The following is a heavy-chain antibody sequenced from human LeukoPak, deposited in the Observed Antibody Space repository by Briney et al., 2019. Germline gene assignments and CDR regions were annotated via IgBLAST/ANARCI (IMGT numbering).Heavy chain of an antibody. CDR1: GGSISSGGYS. V-gene: IGHV4-30-2*01. Sequence: SQTLSLTCAVSGGSISSGGYSWSWIRQPPGKGLEWIGYIYHSGGTYYNPSLKSRVTISVDRSKNQFSLKLSSVTAADTAVYYCARVVAHTLDYWGQGTLVTVSS. CDR2: IYHSGGT. CDR3: ARVVAHTLDY. J-gene: IGHJ4*02.